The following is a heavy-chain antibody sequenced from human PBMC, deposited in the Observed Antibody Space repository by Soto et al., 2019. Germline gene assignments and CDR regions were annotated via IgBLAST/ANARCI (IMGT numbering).Heavy chain of an antibody. V-gene: IGHV4-31*03. CDR1: GGSISSGGYY. J-gene: IGHJ6*02. CDR3: ARDLGVSQGSGSYSYYGMDV. Sequence: SETLSLTCTVSGGSISSGGYYWSWIRQHPGKGLEWIGYIYYSGSTYYNPSLKSRVTISVDTSKNQFSLKLSSVTAADTAVYYCARDLGVSQGSGSYSYYGMDVWGQGTTVTVSS. D-gene: IGHD3-10*01. CDR2: IYYSGST.